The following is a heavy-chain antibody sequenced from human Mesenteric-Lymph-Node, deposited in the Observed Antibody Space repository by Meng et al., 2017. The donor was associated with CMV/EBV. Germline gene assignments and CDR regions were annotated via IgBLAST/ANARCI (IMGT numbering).Heavy chain of an antibody. CDR3: ARQARDGDCCLDY. V-gene: IGHV3-73*01. CDR2: IRSKANSYAT. CDR1: EFTVSGSA. Sequence: GESLKISCAASEFTVSGSAIHWVRQASGQGLEWVGRIRSKANSYATVYAATMKGRFTISRDDSENTAYLQMNSLKTEDTAVYYCARQARDGDCCLDYWGQGTLVTVSS. J-gene: IGHJ4*02. D-gene: IGHD2-21*01.